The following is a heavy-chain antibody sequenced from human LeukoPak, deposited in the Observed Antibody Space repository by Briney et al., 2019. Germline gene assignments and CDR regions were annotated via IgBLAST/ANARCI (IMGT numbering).Heavy chain of an antibody. CDR1: GFTFSSYG. CDR3: AKDRRNYGYFDY. V-gene: IGHV3-30*18. CDR2: ISYDGSNK. Sequence: PGGSLRLSCAASGFTFSSYGMHWVRQAPGKGLEWVAVISYDGSNKYYGDSVKGRFTISRDNSKNMLYLQMNSLRAEDTAVYYCAKDRRNYGYFDYWGQGTLVTVSS. J-gene: IGHJ4*02. D-gene: IGHD1-7*01.